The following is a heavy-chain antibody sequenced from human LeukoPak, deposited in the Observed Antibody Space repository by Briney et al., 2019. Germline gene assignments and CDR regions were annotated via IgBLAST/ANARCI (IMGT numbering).Heavy chain of an antibody. CDR3: GREVPGGATILDC. CDR1: GFTFSSYW. J-gene: IGHJ4*02. V-gene: IGHV3-7*04. Sequence: PGGSLRLSCAASGFTFSSYWISWVRQAPGKGLEWVANIKEDGSVKYYVDSVKGRFTISRDNGKKSLYLQMNSLRADDTAVYYCGREVPGGATILDCWGQGTLVTVSS. D-gene: IGHD1-26*01. CDR2: IKEDGSVK.